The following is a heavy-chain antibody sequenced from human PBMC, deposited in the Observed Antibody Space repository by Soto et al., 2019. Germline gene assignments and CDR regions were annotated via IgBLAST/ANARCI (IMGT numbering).Heavy chain of an antibody. Sequence: QVQLVQSVAEVKEPGASVKVSCKASGYIFTTYGISWVRQAPGQGPEWMGWISPYNGNTNYAQKLQGRVTMTTDTSTSTAYMELRSLRSDDTAVYYCARVAPQSSHFDYWGQGTLVTVSS. CDR3: ARVAPQSSHFDY. J-gene: IGHJ4*02. D-gene: IGHD3-16*02. CDR2: ISPYNGNT. V-gene: IGHV1-18*01. CDR1: GYIFTTYG.